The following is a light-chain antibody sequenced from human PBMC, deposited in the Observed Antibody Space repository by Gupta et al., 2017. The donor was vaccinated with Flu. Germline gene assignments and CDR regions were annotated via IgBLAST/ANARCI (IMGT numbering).Light chain of an antibody. CDR3: QTWGTGIQV. Sequence: QLVLTQSPSASASLGASLKLTCPLSSGHSSYAIAWHQQQPEKGPRYLMKLNSDGSHSKGDGIPDRFSGSSSGAERYLTIPSLQSEDEADYYCQTWGTGIQVFGGGTKLTVL. CDR1: SGHSSYA. J-gene: IGLJ3*02. CDR2: LNSDGSH. V-gene: IGLV4-69*01.